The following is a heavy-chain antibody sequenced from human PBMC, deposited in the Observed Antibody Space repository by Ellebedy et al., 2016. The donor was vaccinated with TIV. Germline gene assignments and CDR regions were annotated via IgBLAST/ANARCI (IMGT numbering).Heavy chain of an antibody. CDR1: GGSISSYY. CDR3: ATMVRGVIITHYFDY. CDR2: IYYSGST. D-gene: IGHD3-10*01. Sequence: MPSETLSLTCTVSGGSISSYYWSWIRQPPGKGLEWIGYIYYSGSTNYNPSLKSRVTISVDTSKNQFSLKLSSVTAADTAVYYCATMVRGVIITHYFDYWGQGTLVTVSS. V-gene: IGHV4-59*01. J-gene: IGHJ4*02.